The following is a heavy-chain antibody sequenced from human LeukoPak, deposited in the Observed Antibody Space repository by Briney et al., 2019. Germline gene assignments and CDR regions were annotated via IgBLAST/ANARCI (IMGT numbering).Heavy chain of an antibody. CDR3: ARGRYEFSAAMDV. CDR1: GFTVSRNY. D-gene: IGHD5-12*01. J-gene: IGHJ6*02. V-gene: IGHV3-53*01. Sequence: GGSLRLSCAASGFTVSRNYMSWVRQAPGTGLEWVSVIYSGGSTNYADSVRGRFTISRDNSKNTLYLQMNSLRAEDTAVYYCARGRYEFSAAMDVWGQGTTVTVSS. CDR2: IYSGGST.